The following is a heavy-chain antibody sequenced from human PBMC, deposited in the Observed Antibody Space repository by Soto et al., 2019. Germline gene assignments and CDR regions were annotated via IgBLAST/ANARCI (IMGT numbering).Heavy chain of an antibody. D-gene: IGHD3-3*02. CDR1: GFPFSFYG. CDR2: IVSDGSAI. Sequence: GGSLRLSCAVSGFPFSFYGFHWVRQSPGKGLEWLGVIVSDGSAIYHTDSLEGRFFISRDNSKDILYLQMNSLRVEDTAVYYCARDDAFDNENGFDMWGQGTMVTVSS. CDR3: ARDDAFDNENGFDM. V-gene: IGHV3-33*01. J-gene: IGHJ3*02.